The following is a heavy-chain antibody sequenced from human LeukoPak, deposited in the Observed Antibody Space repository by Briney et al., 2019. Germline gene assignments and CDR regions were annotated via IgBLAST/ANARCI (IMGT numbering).Heavy chain of an antibody. J-gene: IGHJ4*02. Sequence: SVKVSCKASGGTFSSYAISWVRQAPGQGLEWMGGIIPIFGTANYAQKFQGRVTITADESTSTAYMELSSLRTEDTAVYYCARTPFGENYYFDYWGQGTLVTVSS. D-gene: IGHD3-10*01. CDR2: IIPIFGTA. V-gene: IGHV1-69*13. CDR3: ARTPFGENYYFDY. CDR1: GGTFSSYA.